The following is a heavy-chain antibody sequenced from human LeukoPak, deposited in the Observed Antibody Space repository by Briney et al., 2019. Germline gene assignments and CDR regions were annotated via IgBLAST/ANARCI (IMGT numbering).Heavy chain of an antibody. CDR1: GFTSSSYE. CDR3: ARDLVKDYYYYMDV. J-gene: IGHJ6*03. D-gene: IGHD2-8*02. Sequence: PGGSLRLSCAASGFTSSSYEMNWVRQAPGKGLEWVSYISSSGSTIYYADSVKGRFTISRDNAKNSLYLQMNSLRAEDTAVYYCARDLVKDYYYYMDVWGKGTTVTISS. V-gene: IGHV3-48*03. CDR2: ISSSGSTI.